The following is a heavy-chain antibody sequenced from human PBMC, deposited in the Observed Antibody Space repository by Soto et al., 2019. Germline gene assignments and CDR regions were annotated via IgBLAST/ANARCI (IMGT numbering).Heavy chain of an antibody. CDR2: VSYDGSIK. V-gene: IGHV3-30-3*01. J-gene: IGHJ4*02. D-gene: IGHD6-6*01. Sequence: VQLVESGGGVVQPGRSLRLSCAASGFTFSSSAIHWVRQAPGKGLEWVAVVSYDGSIKYYADSVKGRFTISRDNSKNTLYLQMNSLRVEDTGFYYCATGGYSSSSNFDYWGQGTLVTVSS. CDR1: GFTFSSSA. CDR3: ATGGYSSSSNFDY.